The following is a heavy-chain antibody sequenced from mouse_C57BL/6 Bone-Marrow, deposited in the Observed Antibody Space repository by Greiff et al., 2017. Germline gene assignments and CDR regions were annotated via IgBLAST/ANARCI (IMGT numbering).Heavy chain of an antibody. CDR1: GYTFTDYY. Sequence: VQLQQSGPELVKPGASVKISCKASGYTFTDYYMNWVKQSHGKSLEWIGDINPNNGGTSYNQKFKGKATLTVDQSSSTAYMKLRSLTSEDSAVYYCASPYYDYDVGFAYWGQGTLVTVSA. CDR2: INPNNGGT. V-gene: IGHV1-26*01. D-gene: IGHD2-4*01. CDR3: ASPYYDYDVGFAY. J-gene: IGHJ3*01.